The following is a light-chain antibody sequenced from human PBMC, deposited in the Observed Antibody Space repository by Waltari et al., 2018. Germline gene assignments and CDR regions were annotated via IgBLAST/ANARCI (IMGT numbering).Light chain of an antibody. CDR1: SGPVPTSYY. CDR3: VLYMGSGIHV. CDR2: STN. Sequence: QTVVTQEPSFSVSPGGTVTLTGGLRSGPVPTSYYPTWYQQIPGQAPRTLMYSTNTRSSGVPDRFSGSILGNKAALTITGAQADDECDYYCVLYMGSGIHVFGTGTKVTVL. J-gene: IGLJ1*01. V-gene: IGLV8-61*01.